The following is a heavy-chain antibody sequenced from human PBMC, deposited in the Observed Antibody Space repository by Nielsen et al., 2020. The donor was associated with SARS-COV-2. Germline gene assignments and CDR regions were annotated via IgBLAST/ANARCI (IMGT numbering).Heavy chain of an antibody. CDR1: GYTFTSYA. D-gene: IGHD6-19*01. Sequence: ASVKVSCKASGYTFTSYAMNWVRQAPGQGLEWMGWISAYNGNTNYAQKLQGRVTMTTDTSTSTAYMELRSLRSDDTAVYYCARDRGNIAVAGRFDYWGQGTLVTVSS. CDR2: ISAYNGNT. CDR3: ARDRGNIAVAGRFDY. J-gene: IGHJ4*02. V-gene: IGHV1-18*01.